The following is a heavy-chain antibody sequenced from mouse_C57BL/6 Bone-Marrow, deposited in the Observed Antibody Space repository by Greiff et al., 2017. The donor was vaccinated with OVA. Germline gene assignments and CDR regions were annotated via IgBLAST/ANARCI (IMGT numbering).Heavy chain of an antibody. D-gene: IGHD1-1*01. Sequence: EVQLVESEGGLVQPGSSMTLSCTASGFTFRDYYMAWVRQVPEKGLEWVANINYDGSSPYYLDSLKSRFIFWRDNAKTMLYLQMSSLKSEDTATYYCARRYGSLLYFDVWGTGTTVTVSS. V-gene: IGHV5-16*01. CDR3: ARRYGSLLYFDV. CDR1: GFTFRDYY. CDR2: INYDGSSP. J-gene: IGHJ1*03.